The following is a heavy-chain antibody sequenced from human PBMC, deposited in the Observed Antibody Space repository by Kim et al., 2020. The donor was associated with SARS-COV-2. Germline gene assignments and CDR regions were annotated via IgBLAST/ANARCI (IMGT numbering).Heavy chain of an antibody. Sequence: YDNASLESRVTISVDASKNQFSLRLSSVTAADTAVYFCARGYGIFYGMDVWGQGTTVTVSS. D-gene: IGHD6-13*01. J-gene: IGHJ6*02. CDR3: ARGYGIFYGMDV. V-gene: IGHV4-30-4*05.